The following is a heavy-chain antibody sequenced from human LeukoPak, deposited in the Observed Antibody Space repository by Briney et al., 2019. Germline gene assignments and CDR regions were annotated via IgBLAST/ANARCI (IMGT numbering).Heavy chain of an antibody. D-gene: IGHD3-3*01. J-gene: IGHJ6*03. CDR2: IHYSGST. CDR3: ARGYEDYYYYYMDV. Sequence: SETLSLTCTVSGGSISSSSYYWAWIRQPPGKGLEWIGSIHYSGSTYYNPSLQSRATISIDTSKNQFSLKLRFVTAADTAVYYCARGYEDYYYYYMDVWGKGTTVTVSS. V-gene: IGHV4-39*07. CDR1: GGSISSSSYY.